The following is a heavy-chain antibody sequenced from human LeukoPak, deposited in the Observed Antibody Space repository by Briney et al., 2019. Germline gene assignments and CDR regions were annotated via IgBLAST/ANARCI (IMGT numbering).Heavy chain of an antibody. V-gene: IGHV4-4*02. CDR1: GGSISSSNW. Sequence: SGTLSLTCAVSGGSISSSNWWSWVRQPPGKGLEWIGEIYHSGGTNYNPSLRSRVTISVDKSKNQFSLKLSSVTAADTAVYYCARVRSGWYSGYYFDYWGQGTLVTVSS. D-gene: IGHD6-19*01. CDR2: IYHSGGT. J-gene: IGHJ4*02. CDR3: ARVRSGWYSGYYFDY.